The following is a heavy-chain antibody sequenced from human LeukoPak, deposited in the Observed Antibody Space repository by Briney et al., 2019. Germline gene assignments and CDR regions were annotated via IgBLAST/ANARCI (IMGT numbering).Heavy chain of an antibody. J-gene: IGHJ4*02. CDR3: ARHPERYSYFDY. CDR2: IYYTGSA. CDR1: GGSISSSSYY. V-gene: IGHV4-39*01. D-gene: IGHD5-18*01. Sequence: SETLSLTCTVSGGSISSSSYYWGWIRQPPGKGLEWIGSIYYTGSAYYNPSLKSRVTMSVDTSKNQFSLRLSSVTAADTAVYSCARHPERYSYFDYWGQGTLVTVSS.